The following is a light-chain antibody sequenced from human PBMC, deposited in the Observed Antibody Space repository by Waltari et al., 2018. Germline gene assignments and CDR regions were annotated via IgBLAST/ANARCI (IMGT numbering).Light chain of an antibody. CDR1: QSVSSY. V-gene: IGKV3-15*01. CDR2: GAS. CDR3: QQYNNLWT. Sequence: EIVITQSPATLSVSPGERATLSCRASQSVSSYLAWYQQKPGQAPRLLIYGASTRATGIPARFSGSGSGTEFTLTISSLQSEDFAVYYCQQYNNLWTFGQGTKVEIK. J-gene: IGKJ1*01.